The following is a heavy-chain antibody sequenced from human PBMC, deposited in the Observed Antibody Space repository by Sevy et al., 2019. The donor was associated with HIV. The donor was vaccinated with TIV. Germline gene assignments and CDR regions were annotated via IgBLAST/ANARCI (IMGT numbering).Heavy chain of an antibody. J-gene: IGHJ6*02. CDR3: AKLVVPAASNDDILTGYPDLRVNYGMDV. CDR2: IWYDGSNK. D-gene: IGHD3-9*01. V-gene: IGHV3-30*02. Sequence: GGSLRLSCAASGFTFSDYAIHWVRQAPGKGLEWAAFIWYDGSNKYYTDFVKRRFAISRDNSKNTLYLQMNSLRVEDTAVYYCAKLVVPAASNDDILTGYPDLRVNYGMDVWGQGTTVTVSS. CDR1: GFTFSDYA.